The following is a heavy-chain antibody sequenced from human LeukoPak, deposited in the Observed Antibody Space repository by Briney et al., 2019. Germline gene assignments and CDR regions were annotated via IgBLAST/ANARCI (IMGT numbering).Heavy chain of an antibody. Sequence: PGGSLRLSCAASGFTFSSYSMNWVRQAPGKGLEWVSSISSSSSYIYYADSVKGRFTISRDNAKNSLYLQMNSLRAEDTAAYYCAREWELLTGFDYWGQGTLVTVSS. D-gene: IGHD1-26*01. CDR2: ISSSSSYI. CDR3: AREWELLTGFDY. J-gene: IGHJ4*02. V-gene: IGHV3-21*01. CDR1: GFTFSSYS.